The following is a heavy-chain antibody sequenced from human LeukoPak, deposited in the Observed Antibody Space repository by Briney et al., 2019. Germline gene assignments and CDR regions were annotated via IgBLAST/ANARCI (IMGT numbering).Heavy chain of an antibody. CDR2: INHSGST. CDR1: GGSFSGYY. Sequence: PLETLSLTCAVYGGSFSGYYWSWIRQPPGKGLEWIGEINHSGSTNYNPSLKSRVTISVDTSKNQFSLKPSSVTAADTAVYYCARGLVVVFDYWGQGTLVTVSS. V-gene: IGHV4-34*01. CDR3: ARGLVVVFDY. J-gene: IGHJ4*02. D-gene: IGHD3-22*01.